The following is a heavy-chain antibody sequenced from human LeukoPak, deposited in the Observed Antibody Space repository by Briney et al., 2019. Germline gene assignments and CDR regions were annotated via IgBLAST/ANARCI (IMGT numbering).Heavy chain of an antibody. CDR2: ISYDGSNK. V-gene: IGHV3-30*18. Sequence: GGSLRLSCAASGFTFSSYGMHWVRQAPGKGLEWVAVISYDGSNKYYADSVKGRFTISRDNSKNTLYLQMNSLRAEDTAVYYCAKDQLLWFGELLDYWGQGTLVTVSS. J-gene: IGHJ4*02. CDR3: AKDQLLWFGELLDY. D-gene: IGHD3-10*01. CDR1: GFTFSSYG.